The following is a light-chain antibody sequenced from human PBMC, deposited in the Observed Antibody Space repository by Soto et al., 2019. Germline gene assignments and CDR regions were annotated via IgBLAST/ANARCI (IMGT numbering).Light chain of an antibody. J-gene: IGKJ4*01. CDR1: QRVSSSY. CDR2: GAS. CDR3: QQDYNLPPS. Sequence: PGERVTLSCRASQRVSSSYLTWYQQKPGQAPRLLIYGASTRATGIPARFSGSGSGTDFTLTISSLQPEDFAVYYCQQDYNLPPSFGGGTKVEIK. V-gene: IGKV3D-7*01.